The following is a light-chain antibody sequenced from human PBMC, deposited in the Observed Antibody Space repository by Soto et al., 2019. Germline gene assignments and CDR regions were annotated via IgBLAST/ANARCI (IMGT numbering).Light chain of an antibody. CDR3: QQRSNWHPIT. J-gene: IGKJ5*01. CDR1: QSVSSN. V-gene: IGKV3D-11*02. Sequence: EIVMTQSPATLSVSPGERATLSCRASQSVSSNLAWYQQKPGQATRLIIYGASNRANGIPARFSGSGSGTDFTLTISSLEPEDFAFYYCQQRSNWHPITFGQGTRLEIK. CDR2: GAS.